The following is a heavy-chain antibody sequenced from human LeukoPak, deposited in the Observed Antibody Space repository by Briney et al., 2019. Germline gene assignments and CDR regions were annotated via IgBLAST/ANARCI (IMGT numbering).Heavy chain of an antibody. CDR2: IYYSGST. CDR1: GGSISSGGYY. Sequence: SETLSLTCTVSGGSISSGGYYWSWIRQPPGKGLEWIGYIYYSGSTNYNPSLKSRVTISVDTSKNQFSLKLSSVTAADTAVYYCASALWFGDRGFDPWGQGTLVTVSS. D-gene: IGHD3-10*01. CDR3: ASALWFGDRGFDP. V-gene: IGHV4-61*08. J-gene: IGHJ5*02.